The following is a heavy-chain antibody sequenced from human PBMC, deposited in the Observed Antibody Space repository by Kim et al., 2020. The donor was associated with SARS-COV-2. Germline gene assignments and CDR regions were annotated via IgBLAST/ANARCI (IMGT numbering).Heavy chain of an antibody. Sequence: GGSLRLSCAASGFTFSNAWMSWVRQAPGKGLEWVGRIKSKTDGGTTDYAAPVKGRFTIPRDDSKNTLYLQMNSLKTEDTAVYYCTTDVARHYDSREDAFDIWGQGTMVTVSS. J-gene: IGHJ3*02. CDR2: IKSKTDGGTT. D-gene: IGHD3-22*01. V-gene: IGHV3-15*01. CDR1: GFTFSNAW. CDR3: TTDVARHYDSREDAFDI.